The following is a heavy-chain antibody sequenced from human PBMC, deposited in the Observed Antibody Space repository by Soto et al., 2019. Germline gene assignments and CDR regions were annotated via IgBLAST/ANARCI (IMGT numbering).Heavy chain of an antibody. CDR2: INHSGST. Sequence: QVQLQQWGAGLLKPSETLSLTCAVYGGSFSGYYWSWIRQPPGKGLEWIGEINHSGSTNYNPSLKSRVTXXVXTXXNQFSLKLSSVTAADTAVYYCASRIAAAASYYFDYWGQGTLVTVSS. J-gene: IGHJ4*02. CDR3: ASRIAAAASYYFDY. CDR1: GGSFSGYY. V-gene: IGHV4-34*01. D-gene: IGHD6-13*01.